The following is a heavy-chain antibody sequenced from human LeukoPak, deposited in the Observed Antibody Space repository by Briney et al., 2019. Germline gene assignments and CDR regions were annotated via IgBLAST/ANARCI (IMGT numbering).Heavy chain of an antibody. CDR1: GFTFTSST. V-gene: IGHV1-58*02. Sequence: SVKVSCKASGFTFTSSTMQWVRQARGQRLEWIGWIVVGSGNTHYAQKFQERVTITRDMSTSTAYMELSSLRSEATAVYYCAAVRSSYYYYGMDVWGQGTTVTVSS. CDR2: IVVGSGNT. CDR3: AAVRSSYYYYGMDV. D-gene: IGHD6-6*01. J-gene: IGHJ6*02.